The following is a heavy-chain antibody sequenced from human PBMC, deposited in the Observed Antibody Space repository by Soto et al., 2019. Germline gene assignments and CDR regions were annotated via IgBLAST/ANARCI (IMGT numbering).Heavy chain of an antibody. Sequence: PGGSLRLSCAASGFTFSSYSMNWVRQAPGKGLEWVSSISSSSSYIYYADSVKGRFTISRDNAKNSLYLQMNSLRAEDTAVYYCARQKVTTFDYYYGMDVWGQGTTVTVSS. CDR1: GFTFSSYS. CDR2: ISSSSSYI. D-gene: IGHD4-17*01. V-gene: IGHV3-21*01. J-gene: IGHJ6*02. CDR3: ARQKVTTFDYYYGMDV.